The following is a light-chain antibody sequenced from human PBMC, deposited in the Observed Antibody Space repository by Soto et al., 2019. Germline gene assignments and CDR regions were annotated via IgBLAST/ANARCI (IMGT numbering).Light chain of an antibody. V-gene: IGLV2-8*01. CDR3: TSYAGSNIWV. CDR1: SSDVGAYNY. CDR2: EVS. Sequence: QSVLTQPPSASGSPGQSVTISCTGTSSDVGAYNYVSWYQQYPGKAPKLMIYEVSKRLSGVPDRFSGSKSGKTASLTVSGLQPEDEADYYCTSYAGSNIWVFGGGTKVTVL. J-gene: IGLJ3*02.